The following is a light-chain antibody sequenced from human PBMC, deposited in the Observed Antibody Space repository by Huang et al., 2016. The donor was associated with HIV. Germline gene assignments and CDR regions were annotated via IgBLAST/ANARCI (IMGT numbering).Light chain of an antibody. CDR3: QQYNNWPLT. V-gene: IGKV3-15*01. Sequence: EIVMTQSPATLSVSPGERATLSCRARQRVSSTLVWYQQKPGQAPRLLIYGASTRATGVPARFSGSGSGTEFTLTISSLQSEDFAVYYCQQYNNWPLTFGGGTKVEIK. CDR2: GAS. CDR1: QRVSST. J-gene: IGKJ4*01.